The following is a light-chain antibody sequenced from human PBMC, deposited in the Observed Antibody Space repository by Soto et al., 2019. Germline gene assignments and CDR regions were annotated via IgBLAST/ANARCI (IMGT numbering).Light chain of an antibody. CDR3: QQYGSSPLYT. J-gene: IGKJ2*01. CDR2: GAS. CDR1: QSVSSSY. V-gene: IGKV3-20*01. Sequence: EIVLTQSPGTLSLSPGERATLSCRASQSVSSSYLAWYQQKPGQAPRLLIYGASSRATGIPDRFSGSGSVTDFTLTISRLEPEDFAVYYCQQYGSSPLYTFGQGTKLAIK.